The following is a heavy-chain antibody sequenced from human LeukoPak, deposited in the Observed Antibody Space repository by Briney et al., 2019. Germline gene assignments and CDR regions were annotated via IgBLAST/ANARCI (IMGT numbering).Heavy chain of an antibody. Sequence: ASVKVSCKASGYTFTSYDINWVRQATGQGLEWMGWMNPNSGNTGYAQKLQGRVTMTTDTSTSTAYMELRSLRSDDTAVYYCARFYYGSGSRNAFDIWGQGTMVTVSS. CDR3: ARFYYGSGSRNAFDI. V-gene: IGHV1-8*01. D-gene: IGHD3-10*01. J-gene: IGHJ3*02. CDR1: GYTFTSYD. CDR2: MNPNSGNT.